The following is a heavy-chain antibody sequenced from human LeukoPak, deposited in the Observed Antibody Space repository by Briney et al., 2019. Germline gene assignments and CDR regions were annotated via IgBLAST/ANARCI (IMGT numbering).Heavy chain of an antibody. CDR2: INPSGGST. CDR3: ARSRSDYYGSGSTSSGFDY. CDR1: GYTFTSYY. J-gene: IGHJ4*02. Sequence: ASVKVSCKASGYTFTSYYMHWARQAPGQGLEWMGIINPSGGSTSYAQKFQGRVTMTRDTSTSTVYMELSSLRSEDTAVYYCARSRSDYYGSGSTSSGFDYWGQGTLVTVSS. D-gene: IGHD3-10*01. V-gene: IGHV1-46*01.